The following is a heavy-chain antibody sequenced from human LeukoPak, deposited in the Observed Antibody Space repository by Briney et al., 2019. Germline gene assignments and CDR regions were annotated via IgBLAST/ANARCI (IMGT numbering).Heavy chain of an antibody. CDR1: GYTLTELS. J-gene: IGHJ5*02. Sequence: ASVKVSCKVSGYTLTELSMHWVRQAPGKGLEWMGGFDPEDGETIYAQKFQGRVTMTEDTSTDTAYMELSSLRSEDTAVYYCATMVQHGSWFDPWGQGTLVTVSS. CDR3: ATMVQHGSWFDP. D-gene: IGHD4/OR15-4a*01. CDR2: FDPEDGET. V-gene: IGHV1-24*01.